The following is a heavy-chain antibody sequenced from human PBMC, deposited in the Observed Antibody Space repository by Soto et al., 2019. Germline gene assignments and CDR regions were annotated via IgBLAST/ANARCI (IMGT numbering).Heavy chain of an antibody. D-gene: IGHD1-1*01. CDR3: ATGSFTSTGGRIGYHYNAMDV. J-gene: IGHJ6*02. CDR2: IIPIFGPA. V-gene: IGHV1-69*13. Sequence: GPSVKVSCKSSGGPFSSHSINWVRQAPGQGLEWMGGIIPIFGPANFAKKFQGRVTITADESTTTAYMEPSSLTSEDTAVYYCATGSFTSTGGRIGYHYNAMDVWGQGTTVTV. CDR1: GGPFSSHS.